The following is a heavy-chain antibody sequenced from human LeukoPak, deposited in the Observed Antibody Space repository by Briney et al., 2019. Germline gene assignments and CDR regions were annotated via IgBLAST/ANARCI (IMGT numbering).Heavy chain of an antibody. Sequence: PSETLSLTCAVSGGSISSPGYSWTWIRQPPGKGLEWIGYMYHSGSTYYNPSLKSRVTISEDRPKNQFSLKLRSVTAADTAVYYCARGDYYGSGSSYYFDYWGQGTLVTVSS. V-gene: IGHV4-30-2*01. J-gene: IGHJ4*02. CDR1: GGSISSPGYS. CDR3: ARGDYYGSGSSYYFDY. CDR2: MYHSGST. D-gene: IGHD3-10*01.